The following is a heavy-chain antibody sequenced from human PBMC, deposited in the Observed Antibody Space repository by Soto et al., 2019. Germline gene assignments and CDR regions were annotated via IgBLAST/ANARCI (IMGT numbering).Heavy chain of an antibody. CDR3: ARGKNYDILTGYPIGHFDY. Sequence: QVQLQESGPGLVKPSQTLSLTCTVSGGSISSGGYYWSWIRQHPGKGLEWIGYIYYSGSTYYNPSLTGRFNISVDTSKNQFSLKLSSVTAADTAVYYCARGKNYDILTGYPIGHFDYWGQGTLVTVSS. D-gene: IGHD3-9*01. V-gene: IGHV4-31*03. CDR1: GGSISSGGYY. J-gene: IGHJ4*02. CDR2: IYYSGST.